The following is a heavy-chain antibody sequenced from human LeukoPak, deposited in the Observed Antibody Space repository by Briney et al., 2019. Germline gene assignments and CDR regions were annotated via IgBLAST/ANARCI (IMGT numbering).Heavy chain of an antibody. CDR2: IYYSGST. CDR3: ARVRGAIFGVVIHPDWFDP. D-gene: IGHD3-3*01. CDR1: GGSISSGGYY. V-gene: IGHV4-31*03. Sequence: SQTLSLTCTVSGGSISSGGYYWSWIRQHPGKGLEWIGYIYYSGSTNYNPSLKSRVTISVDTSKNQFSLKLSSVTAADTAVYYCARVRGAIFGVVIHPDWFDPWGQGTLVTVSS. J-gene: IGHJ5*02.